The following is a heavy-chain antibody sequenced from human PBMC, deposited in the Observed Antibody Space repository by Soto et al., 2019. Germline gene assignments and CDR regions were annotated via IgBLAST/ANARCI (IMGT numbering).Heavy chain of an antibody. Sequence: EVQLVEPGGGSVQPGRSLRLSCEASGFSFDDYGMHWVWQGPGKGLEWVSGISWDSGDIYYVDSVKGRFTISRDNAKKSLYLQMNSLRTEDTALYYCARDNDLDRDGPFDYWGQGILVTVSS. J-gene: IGHJ4*02. CDR2: ISWDSGDI. V-gene: IGHV3-9*01. D-gene: IGHD2-2*03. CDR3: ARDNDLDRDGPFDY. CDR1: GFSFDDYG.